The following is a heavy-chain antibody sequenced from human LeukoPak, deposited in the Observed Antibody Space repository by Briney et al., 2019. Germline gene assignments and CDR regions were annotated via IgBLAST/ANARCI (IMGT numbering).Heavy chain of an antibody. Sequence: GGSLRLSCAASRFTFSTYAMHWVRHAPRKGLEWVADISNDGTNEDHADSVKGRFTISRDNSKNTLYLQMNSLRAEDTAIYYCARDRIAVAGMGAFQHWGQGTLVTVSS. CDR2: ISNDGTNE. CDR1: RFTFSTYA. D-gene: IGHD6-19*01. CDR3: ARDRIAVAGMGAFQH. V-gene: IGHV3-30-3*01. J-gene: IGHJ1*01.